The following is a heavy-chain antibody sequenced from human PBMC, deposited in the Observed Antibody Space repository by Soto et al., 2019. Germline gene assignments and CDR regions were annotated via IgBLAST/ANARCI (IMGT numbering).Heavy chain of an antibody. CDR1: GYTLTELS. J-gene: IGHJ5*02. V-gene: IGHV1-24*01. D-gene: IGHD2-2*01. CDR3: ATSTSQNTRHNWFDP. Sequence: ASVKVSCKVSGYTLTELSMHWVRQAPGKGLEWMGGFDPEDGETIYAQKFQGRVTMTEDTSTDTAYMELSSLRSEDTAVYYCATSTSQNTRHNWFDPWGQGTLVTVSS. CDR2: FDPEDGET.